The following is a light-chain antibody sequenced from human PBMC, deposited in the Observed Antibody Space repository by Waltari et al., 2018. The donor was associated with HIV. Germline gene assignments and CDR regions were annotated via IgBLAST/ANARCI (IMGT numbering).Light chain of an antibody. CDR1: SSNIGSNY. V-gene: IGLV1-47*01. CDR3: SSWDDSLSGLWV. CDR2: LNS. Sequence: QSVLTQPPSASGTPGQRVTISCSGSSSNIGSNYVYWSQQLPGTTPKLLIFLNSLRPSGVPDRISASKSGTSASLAISGLRSEDEADYFCSSWDDSLSGLWVFGGGTKLTVL. J-gene: IGLJ3*02.